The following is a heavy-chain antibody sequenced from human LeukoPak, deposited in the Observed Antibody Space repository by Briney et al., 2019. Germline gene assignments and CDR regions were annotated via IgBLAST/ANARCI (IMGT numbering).Heavy chain of an antibody. CDR1: GFTFSSYA. D-gene: IGHD2-2*01. V-gene: IGHV3-23*01. CDR3: AKDYCSSTSCYYFDY. Sequence: GGSLRLSCAAPGFTFSSYAMSWVRQAPGKGLEWVSGISDSGGSTYYADSVKGRFTISRDNSKNTLYLQMNSLRAEDTAAYYCAKDYCSSTSCYYFDYWGQGTLVTVSS. CDR2: ISDSGGST. J-gene: IGHJ4*02.